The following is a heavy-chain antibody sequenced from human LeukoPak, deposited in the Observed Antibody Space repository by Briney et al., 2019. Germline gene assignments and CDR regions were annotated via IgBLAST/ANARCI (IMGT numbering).Heavy chain of an antibody. CDR2: IYPGDSDT. CDR1: GYSFTTYW. J-gene: IGHJ4*02. D-gene: IGHD5-18*01. Sequence: GESLKISCQGSGYSFTTYWIAWVRPMPGKGLEWMGIIYPGDSDTRYSPSFQGQVTISADKSISTAYLQWSNLKASDTAMYYCARVPGYSYGSIDYWGQGTLVTVSS. CDR3: ARVPGYSYGSIDY. V-gene: IGHV5-51*01.